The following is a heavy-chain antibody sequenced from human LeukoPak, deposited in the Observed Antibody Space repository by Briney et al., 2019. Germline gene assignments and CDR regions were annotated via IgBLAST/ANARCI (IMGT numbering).Heavy chain of an antibody. CDR2: INPNSGGT. D-gene: IGHD3-9*01. Sequence: ASVKVSCKASGYTFTGYYMHWVRQAPGQGLEWMGWINPNSGGTNYAQKFQGRVTMTRDTSISTAYMELSRLISDDTAVYYCARGEVVLRYFDWLRTGGANWFDPWGQGTLVTVPS. CDR1: GYTFTGYY. V-gene: IGHV1-2*02. CDR3: ARGEVVLRYFDWLRTGGANWFDP. J-gene: IGHJ5*02.